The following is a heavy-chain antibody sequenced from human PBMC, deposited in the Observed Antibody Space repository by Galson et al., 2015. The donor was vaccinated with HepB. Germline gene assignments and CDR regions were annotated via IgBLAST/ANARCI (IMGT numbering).Heavy chain of an antibody. D-gene: IGHD2-15*01. CDR3: AKDREVGYCSGGSCSPPDS. Sequence: SLRLSCAVSGFTFKDYAMSWVRQAPGKGLEWVLGISRSGGSTSYADSVKGRFTISRDNSKNTLFPEISSLRAEDTAIYYCAKDREVGYCSGGSCSPPDSWGQGTLVTVSS. CDR2: ISRSGGST. V-gene: IGHV3-23*01. J-gene: IGHJ4*02. CDR1: GFTFKDYA.